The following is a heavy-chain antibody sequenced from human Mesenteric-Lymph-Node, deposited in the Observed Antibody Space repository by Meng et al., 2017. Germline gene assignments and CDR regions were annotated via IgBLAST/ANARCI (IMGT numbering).Heavy chain of an antibody. V-gene: IGHV4-34*01. Sequence: QVQLQQWGAGLLKPSETLSLTCGVYGGSFSGYYWNCIRQPPGKGLEWIGEINQSGSTNYNPSLKSRVTISVDTSKNQFSLKLSSVTAADTAVYYCARGLREYWGQGTLVTVSS. CDR2: INQSGST. J-gene: IGHJ4*02. CDR3: ARGLREY. CDR1: GGSFSGYY.